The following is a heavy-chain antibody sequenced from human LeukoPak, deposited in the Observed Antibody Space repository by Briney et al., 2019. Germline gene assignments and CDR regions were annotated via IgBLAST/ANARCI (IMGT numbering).Heavy chain of an antibody. CDR3: AREGVDWNHSVYYFDY. CDR1: GYTFTGYY. D-gene: IGHD1-1*01. Sequence: ASVKVSCKASGYTFTGYYMHWVRQAPGQGLEWMGWINPNSGGTNYAQKFQGRVTMTRDTSISTAYMELSRLRSDDTAVYYCAREGVDWNHSVYYFDYWGQGTLVTVSS. CDR2: INPNSGGT. V-gene: IGHV1-2*02. J-gene: IGHJ4*02.